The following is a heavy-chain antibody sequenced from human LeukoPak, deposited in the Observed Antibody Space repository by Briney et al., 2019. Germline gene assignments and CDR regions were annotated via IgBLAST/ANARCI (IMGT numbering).Heavy chain of an antibody. V-gene: IGHV4-61*01. CDR3: ARDYAFDI. J-gene: IGHJ3*02. CDR2: VFYTGST. Sequence: SETLSLTCSVSGGSVSSGIDYWSWIRQPPGKGLEWIGYVFYTGSTNYNPSLKNRVTISIDTSKNQFSLNLRSVSAADTAVYYCARDYAFDIWGQGTMVTVSS. CDR1: GGSVSSGIDY.